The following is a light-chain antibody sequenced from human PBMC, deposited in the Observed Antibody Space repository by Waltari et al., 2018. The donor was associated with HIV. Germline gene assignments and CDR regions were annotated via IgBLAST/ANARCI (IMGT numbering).Light chain of an antibody. CDR1: QDSSNS. V-gene: IGKV1-9*01. Sequence: DIHLTQSPSLLSASVGDRVTITCRASQDSSNSVAWYQQRPGKAPKLLMYSTSTLQSGVPSRFRGSRSRTEFTLTIASLQAEDFATYFCQQLNTYPHTFGQGTKVEI. J-gene: IGKJ2*01. CDR3: QQLNTYPHT. CDR2: STS.